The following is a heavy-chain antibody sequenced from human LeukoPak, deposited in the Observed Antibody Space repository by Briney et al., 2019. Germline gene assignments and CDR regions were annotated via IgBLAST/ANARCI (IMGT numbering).Heavy chain of an antibody. V-gene: IGHV3-23*01. Sequence: GSLRLSCAASGFTLTGNATSWVRQAPRRGLEWVSGVGGDDRTHYADSVRGRFTISRDNSMNTVSLDMTSLRVEDTAVYFCAKDLSWWAAADYWGQGALVTVAS. CDR3: AKDLSWWAAADY. J-gene: IGHJ4*02. CDR1: GFTLTGNA. CDR2: VGGDDRT. D-gene: IGHD2-15*01.